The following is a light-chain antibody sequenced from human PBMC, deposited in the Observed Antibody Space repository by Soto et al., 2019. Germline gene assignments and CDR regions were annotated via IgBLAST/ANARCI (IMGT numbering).Light chain of an antibody. V-gene: IGLV2-14*01. CDR3: SSYTSSNTLV. CDR1: SSDVGAYNY. Sequence: QSVLTQPASVSGSPGQSITISCTGTSSDVGAYNYVSWYQQHPGKAPKLMIFEVSDRPSGVSNRFSGYKSGNTASLTISGLQAEYEADYYCSSYTSSNTLVFGGGTKVTVI. J-gene: IGLJ2*01. CDR2: EVS.